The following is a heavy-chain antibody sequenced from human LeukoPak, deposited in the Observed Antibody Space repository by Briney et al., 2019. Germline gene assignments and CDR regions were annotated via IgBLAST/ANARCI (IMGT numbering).Heavy chain of an antibody. CDR1: GYSYTSYW. J-gene: IGHJ6*02. D-gene: IGHD2-2*01. Sequence: GESLKISCKGSGYSYTSYWIGWVRQMPGKGLEWMGIIYPGDSDTRYSPSFQGQVTISADKSISTAYLKWSSLKASYTAMYYCARGYCSSTSCYYYYYGMDVWGQGTTVTVSS. CDR3: ARGYCSSTSCYYYYYGMDV. CDR2: IYPGDSDT. V-gene: IGHV5-51*01.